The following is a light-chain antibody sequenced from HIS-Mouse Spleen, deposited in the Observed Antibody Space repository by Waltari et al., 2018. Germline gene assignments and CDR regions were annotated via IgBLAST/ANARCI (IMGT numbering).Light chain of an antibody. Sequence: SYELTQPPSVSVSPGQTARITCSGDALSKQYAYWYQQKPGQAPVLVIYQDSERPSGIPERFSGSRSGTTVTLTISGVQAEDEADYYCQSADSSGTGWVFGGGTKLTVL. CDR3: QSADSSGTGWV. J-gene: IGLJ3*02. V-gene: IGLV3-25*03. CDR1: ALSKQY. CDR2: QDS.